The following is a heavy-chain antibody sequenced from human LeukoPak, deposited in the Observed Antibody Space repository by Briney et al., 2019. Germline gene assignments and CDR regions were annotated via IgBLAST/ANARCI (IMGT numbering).Heavy chain of an antibody. Sequence: SQTLSLTCTVSGGSISSGSYYWSWIRQPAGRGLEWIGRLYTSGSTNYNPSLKSRVTISVDTSKNQFSLKLSSVTAADTAVYYCARDSIAARRIDYWGQGTLVTVSS. D-gene: IGHD6-6*01. CDR1: GGSISSGSYY. V-gene: IGHV4-61*02. J-gene: IGHJ4*02. CDR2: LYTSGST. CDR3: ARDSIAARRIDY.